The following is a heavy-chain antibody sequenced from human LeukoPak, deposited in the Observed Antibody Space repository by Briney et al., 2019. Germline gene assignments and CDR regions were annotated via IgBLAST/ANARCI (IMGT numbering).Heavy chain of an antibody. CDR1: GFTFSRYS. D-gene: IGHD4-11*01. V-gene: IGHV3-66*02. J-gene: IGHJ3*02. Sequence: PGGSLRLSCAASGFTFSRYSMNWVRQAPGKGLEWVSVIYSGGSTYYADSVKGRFTISRDNSKNTLYLQMNSLRAEDTAVYYCARGLTTVTPLDIWGQGTMVTVSS. CDR2: IYSGGST. CDR3: ARGLTTVTPLDI.